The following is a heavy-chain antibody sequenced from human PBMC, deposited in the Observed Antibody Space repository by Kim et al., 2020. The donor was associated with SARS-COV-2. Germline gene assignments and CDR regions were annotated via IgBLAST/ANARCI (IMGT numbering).Heavy chain of an antibody. J-gene: IGHJ6*02. V-gene: IGHV3-48*03. CDR1: GFTFSTYE. D-gene: IGHD2-2*01. CDR3: ARSLYCSSASCFFGMDV. Sequence: GGSLRLSCAASGFTFSTYEINWVRQAPGKGLEWISYISTSGSTIYYADSVKGRFTISRDNAKSLLSLQMNGLRAEDTAVYYCARSLYCSSASCFFGMDVWGQGTTVTVSS. CDR2: ISTSGSTI.